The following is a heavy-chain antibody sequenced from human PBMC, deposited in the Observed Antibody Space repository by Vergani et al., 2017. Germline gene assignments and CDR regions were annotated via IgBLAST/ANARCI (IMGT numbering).Heavy chain of an antibody. CDR1: GFTFSSYS. CDR3: ARDVGDYFDY. D-gene: IGHD1-26*01. CDR2: ISSSSSYI. J-gene: IGHJ4*02. Sequence: EVQLVESGGGLVKPGGSLRLSCAASGFTFSSYSMNWVRQAPGKGLEWVSSISSSSSYIYYADSVKGRFTISRDNAKNSLYLHMNSLRAEDTAVYYCARDVGDYFDYWGQGTLVTVSS. V-gene: IGHV3-21*01.